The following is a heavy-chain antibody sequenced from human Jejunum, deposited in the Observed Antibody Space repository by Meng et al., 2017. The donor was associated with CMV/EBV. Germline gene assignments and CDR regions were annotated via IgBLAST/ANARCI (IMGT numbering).Heavy chain of an antibody. D-gene: IGHD3-9*01. CDR1: TFNIAW. Sequence: TFNIAWMSWVRQAPGKGLEWVGRIKSQFDGETTDYAAPVKGRFTISRDDSKNTLYLQMNSLKTEDTAVYYCTTDLDDTGYSFSLDYWGQGTLVTVSS. CDR3: TTDLDDTGYSFSLDY. J-gene: IGHJ4*02. CDR2: IKSQFDGETT. V-gene: IGHV3-15*01.